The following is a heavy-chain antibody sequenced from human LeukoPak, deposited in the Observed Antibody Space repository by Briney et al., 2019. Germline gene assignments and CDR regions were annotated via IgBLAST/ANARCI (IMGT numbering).Heavy chain of an antibody. J-gene: IGHJ4*02. V-gene: IGHV3-48*04. Sequence: PGGSLRLPCAASGFTFSSYSMNWVRQAPGKGLEWVSYISSSSSTIYYADSVKGRFTISRDNAKNSLYLQMNSLRAEDTAVYYCAGVGPYYDILTGYYSGEYFDYWGQGTLVTVSS. CDR3: AGVGPYYDILTGYYSGEYFDY. D-gene: IGHD3-9*01. CDR1: GFTFSSYS. CDR2: ISSSSSTI.